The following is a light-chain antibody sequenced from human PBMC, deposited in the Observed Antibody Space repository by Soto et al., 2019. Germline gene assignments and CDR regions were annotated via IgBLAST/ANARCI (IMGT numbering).Light chain of an antibody. V-gene: IGKV3-20*01. CDR2: GAS. J-gene: IGKJ1*01. CDR1: QSINSF. Sequence: EIVLTQSPGTLSLSPGEGATLSCRASQSINSFLAWYQQRRGQAPRLLIHGASNRATGIPDRFSGSGSGPDFTLTISRLEPEDFAVSYCQPYGGSPWTFGQGTQVDSK. CDR3: QPYGGSPWT.